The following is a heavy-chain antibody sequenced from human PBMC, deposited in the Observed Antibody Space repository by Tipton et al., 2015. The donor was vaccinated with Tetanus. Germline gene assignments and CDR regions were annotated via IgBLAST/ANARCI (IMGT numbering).Heavy chain of an antibody. Sequence: TLSLTCTVSGGSIRGHFWSWIRQPAGKGLEWIGRLHSRGDTTYNPSLKSRVTMSVDTSKTPFSLRLSSVTAADTALYFCARWGPGVTTWGFDFWGQGTLVTVSS. V-gene: IGHV4-4*07. CDR1: GGSIRGHF. J-gene: IGHJ4*02. CDR3: ARWGPGVTTWGFDF. CDR2: LHSRGDT. D-gene: IGHD3-16*01.